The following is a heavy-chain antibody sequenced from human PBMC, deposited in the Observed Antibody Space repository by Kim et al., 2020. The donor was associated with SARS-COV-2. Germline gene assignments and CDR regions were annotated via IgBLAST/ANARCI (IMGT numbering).Heavy chain of an antibody. CDR3: ARDGDYSNDAKDAFDI. V-gene: IGHV4-59*01. Sequence: SLKSRVTISVDTSKNQFSLKLSSVTAADTAVYYCARDGDYSNDAKDAFDIWGQGTMVTVSS. J-gene: IGHJ3*02. D-gene: IGHD4-4*01.